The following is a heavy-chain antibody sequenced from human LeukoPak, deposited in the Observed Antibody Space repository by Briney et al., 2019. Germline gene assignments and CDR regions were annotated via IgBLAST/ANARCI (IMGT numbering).Heavy chain of an antibody. V-gene: IGHV4-59*01. CDR2: IYYSGGT. CDR1: GGSISSYY. Sequence: SETLSLTCTVSGGSISSYYWSWIRQPPGKGLEWIGYIYYSGGTNYNPSLKSRVTISVDTSKNQFSLKLSSVTAADTAVYYCARDLLGWSYFDYWGQGTLVTVSS. CDR3: ARDLLGWSYFDY. D-gene: IGHD6-19*01. J-gene: IGHJ4*02.